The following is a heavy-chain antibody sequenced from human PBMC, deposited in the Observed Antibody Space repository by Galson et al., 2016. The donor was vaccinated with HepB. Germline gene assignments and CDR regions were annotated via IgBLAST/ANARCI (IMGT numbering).Heavy chain of an antibody. J-gene: IGHJ4*02. Sequence: SLRLSCAASGFTFSAYWMSWVRQAPGKGLEWVAIIKSDGTQKYYVDSVKGRFTISRDNAKNSLYLQMNSLRAEDTAVYYCARESGWSFDDWGQGTLVTVSS. V-gene: IGHV3-7*01. D-gene: IGHD6-19*01. CDR1: GFTFSAYW. CDR3: ARESGWSFDD. CDR2: IKSDGTQK.